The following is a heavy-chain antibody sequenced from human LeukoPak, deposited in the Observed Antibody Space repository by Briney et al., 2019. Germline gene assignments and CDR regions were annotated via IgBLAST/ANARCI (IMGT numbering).Heavy chain of an antibody. CDR1: GGSISSGGYY. V-gene: IGHV4-31*03. CDR3: ARGRIAVLDHNWFDP. D-gene: IGHD6-19*01. Sequence: SETLSLTRTVSGGSISSGGYYWSWIRQHPGKGLEWIGYIYYSGSTYYNPSLKSRVTISVDTSKNQFSLKLSSVTAADTAVYYCARGRIAVLDHNWFDPWGQGTLVTVSS. J-gene: IGHJ5*02. CDR2: IYYSGST.